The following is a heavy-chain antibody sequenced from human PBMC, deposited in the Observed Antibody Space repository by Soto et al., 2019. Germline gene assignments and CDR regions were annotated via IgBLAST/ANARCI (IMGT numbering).Heavy chain of an antibody. V-gene: IGHV3-11*06. CDR2: ISSSSSYT. J-gene: IGHJ4*02. CDR1: GFTFSDYY. D-gene: IGHD3-22*01. CDR3: ARVHSSGYYRFFDY. Sequence: KPGGSLRLSCAASGFTFSDYYMSWIRQAPGKGLEWVSYISSSSSYTNYADSVKGRFTISRDNAKNSLYLQMNSLRAEDTAVYYCARVHSSGYYRFFDYWGQGTLVTVSS.